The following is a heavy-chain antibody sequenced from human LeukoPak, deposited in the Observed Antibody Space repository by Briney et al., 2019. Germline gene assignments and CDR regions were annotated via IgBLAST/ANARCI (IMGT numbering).Heavy chain of an antibody. CDR3: ARALYCSSTTCYPS. V-gene: IGHV3-66*01. D-gene: IGHD2-2*01. Sequence: PGGSLRLSCAASGFTFSSYAMSWVRQAPGKGLEWVSIIYTTGNTYYADSVKGRFTISRDNSKNTVYLQMNSLRAEDTAVYYCARALYCSSTTCYPSWGQGTLVTVSS. CDR1: GFTFSSYA. CDR2: IYTTGNT. J-gene: IGHJ5*02.